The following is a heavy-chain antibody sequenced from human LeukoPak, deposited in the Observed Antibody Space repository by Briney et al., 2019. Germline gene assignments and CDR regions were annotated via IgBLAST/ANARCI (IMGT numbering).Heavy chain of an antibody. CDR2: IYHSGST. D-gene: IGHD2-2*01. CDR3: ARATSAARDDYYYMDV. V-gene: IGHV4-38-2*01. J-gene: IGHJ6*03. CDR1: GYSISSGYY. Sequence: KPSETLSLTCAVSGYSISSGYYWGWIRQPPGKGLEWIGSIYHSGSTYYNPSLKSRVTISVDTSKNQFSLKLSSVTAADTAVYYCARATSAARDDYYYMDVWGKGTTVTVSS.